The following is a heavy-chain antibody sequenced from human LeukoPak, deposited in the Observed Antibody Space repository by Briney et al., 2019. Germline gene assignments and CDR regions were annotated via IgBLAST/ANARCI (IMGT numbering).Heavy chain of an antibody. CDR2: INPNNGGT. CDR3: ARDLYSGYYFDSRVYPRALYFDY. V-gene: IGHV1-2*02. D-gene: IGHD3-22*01. CDR1: GYTFTGYY. J-gene: IGHJ4*02. Sequence: ASVKVSCKASGYTFTGYYMHWVRQAPGQGLEWMGWINPNNGGTNYTQKFQGRVTMTRDTSISTAYMELSRLRSDDTAVYYCARDLYSGYYFDSRVYPRALYFDYWGQGTLVTVSS.